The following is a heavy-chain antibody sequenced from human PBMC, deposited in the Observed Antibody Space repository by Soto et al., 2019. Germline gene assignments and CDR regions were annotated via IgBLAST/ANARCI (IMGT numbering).Heavy chain of an antibody. CDR3: ARGNPFNYGDFDF. Sequence: ASVKVSCKASGYTFSDFDINWLRQASGQGPEWMGWMNAKSGDTFFAQRFQGKFNMTWDTSLSTAYMEVGSLTSDDTAMYYCARGNPFNYGDFDFWGQGTQVTVSS. D-gene: IGHD3-16*01. J-gene: IGHJ4*02. V-gene: IGHV1-8*01. CDR2: MNAKSGDT. CDR1: GYTFSDFD.